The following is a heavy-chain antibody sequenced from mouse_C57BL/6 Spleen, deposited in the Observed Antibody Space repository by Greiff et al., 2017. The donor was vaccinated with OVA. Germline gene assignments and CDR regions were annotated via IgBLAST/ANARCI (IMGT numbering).Heavy chain of an antibody. CDR2: ISSGSSTI. CDR3: ARPYCYGSYYFDY. J-gene: IGHJ2*01. Sequence: EVHLVESGGGLVKPGGSLKLSCAASGFTFSDYGMHWVRQAPEKGLEWVAYISSGSSTIYYADTVKGRFTISRDNAKNTLFLQMTSLRSEDTAMYYCARPYCYGSYYFDYWGQGTTLTVSS. D-gene: IGHD1-1*01. CDR1: GFTFSDYG. V-gene: IGHV5-17*01.